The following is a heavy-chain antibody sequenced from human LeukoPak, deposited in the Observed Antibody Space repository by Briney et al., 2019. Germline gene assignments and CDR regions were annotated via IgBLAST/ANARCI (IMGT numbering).Heavy chain of an antibody. V-gene: IGHV3-33*01. CDR1: GFTFSSYG. CDR2: IWYDGSNK. J-gene: IGHJ4*02. Sequence: PGRSLRLSCAASGFTFSSYGMHWVRQAPGKGLEWVAVIWYDGSNKYYADSVKGRFTISRDNSKNTLYLQMNSLRAEDTAVYYCARPVYGDYLSGLADWGQGTLVTVSS. D-gene: IGHD4-17*01. CDR3: ARPVYGDYLSGLAD.